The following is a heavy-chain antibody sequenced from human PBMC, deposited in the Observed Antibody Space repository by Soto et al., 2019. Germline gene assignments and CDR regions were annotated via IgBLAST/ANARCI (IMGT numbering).Heavy chain of an antibody. D-gene: IGHD6-19*01. Sequence: ASVRVSCKASGYTFTNYYMHWVRQAPGQGLEWMGIINPSGGRTNYAQKFQGRVTMTRDTSTSTVYLELTSLRSEDTAVYYCARDLSSYSSGWYDLWGRGTLVTVSS. CDR3: ARDLSSYSSGWYDL. J-gene: IGHJ2*01. V-gene: IGHV1-46*01. CDR1: GYTFTNYY. CDR2: INPSGGRT.